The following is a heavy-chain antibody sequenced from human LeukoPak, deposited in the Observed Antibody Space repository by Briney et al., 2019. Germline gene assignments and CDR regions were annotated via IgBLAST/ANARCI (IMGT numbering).Heavy chain of an antibody. J-gene: IGHJ4*02. Sequence: ASVKVSCKASGYSFISYGISWVRQAPRQGPEWMGWISAYNGNTNYAQKLQDRVTMTTDTSTNTAYMEVRSPRSDDTAVYYCARTSGSGSYSDYWGQGTLVSVSS. D-gene: IGHD3-10*01. CDR2: ISAYNGNT. CDR3: ARTSGSGSYSDY. CDR1: GYSFISYG. V-gene: IGHV1-18*01.